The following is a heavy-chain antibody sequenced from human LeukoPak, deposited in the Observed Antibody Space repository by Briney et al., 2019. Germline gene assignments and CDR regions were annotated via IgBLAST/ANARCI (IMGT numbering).Heavy chain of an antibody. CDR2: INHSGST. V-gene: IGHV4-34*01. Sequence: GSLRLSCAASGFTFSSYSMNWVRQAPGKGLEWIGEINHSGSTNYNPSLKSRVTISVDTSKNQFSLKLSSVTAADTAVYYCARGPDAFDIWGQGTMVTVSS. CDR1: GFTFSSYS. CDR3: ARGPDAFDI. J-gene: IGHJ3*02.